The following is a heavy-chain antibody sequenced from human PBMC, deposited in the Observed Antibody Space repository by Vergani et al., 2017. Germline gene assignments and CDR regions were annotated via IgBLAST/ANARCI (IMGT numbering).Heavy chain of an antibody. D-gene: IGHD2-15*01. CDR1: GVSFSRNSYY. CDR3: ASSWWYFDS. CDR2: IYYSGST. Sequence: QLQPQESGPGLVKPSETLSLTCPVSGVSFSRNSYYWGWVRQPPGEGLEWIGSIYYSGSTYYNPSRKSRVTISVDTSTHHFSLKLSSVTAADTAVYYCASSWWYFDSWGQGTLVTVFS. V-gene: IGHV4-39*02. J-gene: IGHJ4*02.